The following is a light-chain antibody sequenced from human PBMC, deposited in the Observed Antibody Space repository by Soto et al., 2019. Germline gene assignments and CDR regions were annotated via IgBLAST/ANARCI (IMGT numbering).Light chain of an antibody. CDR3: AAWDDTLRARV. V-gene: IGLV1-44*01. Sequence: QAVVAQPPSASGTPGQRVTISCSGSNSNIGRNDVTWYQQVPGTAPQCLIYSNDQRPSGVPDRISGSRSGTSASLAISGLQSGDEAEYYCAAWDDTLRARVFGGGTNLTVL. CDR2: SND. J-gene: IGLJ2*01. CDR1: NSNIGRND.